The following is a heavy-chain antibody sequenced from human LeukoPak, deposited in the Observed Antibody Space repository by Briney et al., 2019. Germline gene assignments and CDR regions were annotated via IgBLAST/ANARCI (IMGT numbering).Heavy chain of an antibody. J-gene: IGHJ3*02. Sequence: GGSLRLSCAASGFTFSSYAMHWVRQAPGKGLEWVAVISYDGSNKYYADSVKGRFTISRDNSKNTLYLQMNSLRAEDTAVYYCAREGVSSGWYGTDAFDIWGQGTMVTVSS. CDR1: GFTFSSYA. CDR2: ISYDGSNK. V-gene: IGHV3-30-3*01. D-gene: IGHD6-19*01. CDR3: AREGVSSGWYGTDAFDI.